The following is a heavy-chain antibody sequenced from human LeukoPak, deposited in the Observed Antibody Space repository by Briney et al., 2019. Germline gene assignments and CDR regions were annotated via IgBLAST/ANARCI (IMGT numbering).Heavy chain of an antibody. D-gene: IGHD2-2*02. Sequence: ASVKVSCKASGGTFSSYAISWMRQAPGQGLEWMGGIIPIFGTANYAQKFQGRVTITTDESTSTAYMELSSLRSEDTAVYYCASGYCTSTSCYTWRAFDIWGQGTMVTVSS. CDR2: IIPIFGTA. CDR1: GGTFSSYA. CDR3: ASGYCTSTSCYTWRAFDI. J-gene: IGHJ3*02. V-gene: IGHV1-69*05.